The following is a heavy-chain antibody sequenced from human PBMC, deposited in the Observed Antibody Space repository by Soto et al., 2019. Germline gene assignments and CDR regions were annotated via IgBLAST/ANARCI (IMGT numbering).Heavy chain of an antibody. CDR1: GFTFSSYW. V-gene: IGHV3-7*05. D-gene: IGHD1-26*01. CDR3: ARALQLEQTGTYYYYYGMDV. Sequence: EVQLVESGGGLVQPGGSLRLSCAASGFTFSSYWMSWVRQAPGKGLEWVANITQDGSEKYYVDSVKGRFTISRDNAKNSLYLQMNSLRAEDTAVYYCARALQLEQTGTYYYYYGMDVWGQGTTVTVSS. CDR2: ITQDGSEK. J-gene: IGHJ6*02.